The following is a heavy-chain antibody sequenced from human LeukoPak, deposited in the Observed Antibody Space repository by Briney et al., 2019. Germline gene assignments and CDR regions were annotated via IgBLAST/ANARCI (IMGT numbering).Heavy chain of an antibody. J-gene: IGHJ4*02. CDR1: GSSVTDYF. CDR3: AAAPERGH. V-gene: IGHV3-66*01. CDR2: INDGFRR. Sequence: GGSLRLSCKVSGSSVTDYFMTWVRQAPGKGLESVAVINDGFRRFYADSVKGRFTISRDRSNNMLYLQMNSLRVDDTGIYYCAAAPERGHWGQGTPVTVS.